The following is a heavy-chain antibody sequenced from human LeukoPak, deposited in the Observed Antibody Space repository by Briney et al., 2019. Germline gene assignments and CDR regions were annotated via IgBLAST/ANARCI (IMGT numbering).Heavy chain of an antibody. CDR2: ISYDGSNK. J-gene: IGHJ6*02. CDR3: AKDDLLWFGEEDGMDV. V-gene: IGHV3-30*18. CDR1: GFTFSSYG. Sequence: GRSLRLSCAASGFTFSSYGMHWVRQAPGKGLEWVAVISYDGSNKYYADSVKGRFTISRDNSKNTLYQQMNSLRAEDTAVYYCAKDDLLWFGEEDGMDVWGQGTTVTVSS. D-gene: IGHD3-10*01.